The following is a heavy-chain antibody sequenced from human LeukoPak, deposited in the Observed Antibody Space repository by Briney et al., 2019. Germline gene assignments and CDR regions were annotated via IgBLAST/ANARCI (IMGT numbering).Heavy chain of an antibody. CDR1: GYTFTSYD. CDR2: MNPNTANT. D-gene: IGHD3-3*01. V-gene: IGHV1-8*01. J-gene: IGHJ3*02. CDR3: ARELTPTAYYDFWSDAFDI. Sequence: ASVKVSCKASGYTFTSYDTNWVRQAPGQGLEWMGWMNPNTANTGYAQKFQGRVTITRNTSISTSYMELNSLRSEDTAVYYCARELTPTAYYDFWSDAFDIWGQGTMVTVSS.